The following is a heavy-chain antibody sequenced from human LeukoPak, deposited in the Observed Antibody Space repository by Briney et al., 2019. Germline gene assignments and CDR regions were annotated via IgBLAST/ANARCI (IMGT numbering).Heavy chain of an antibody. CDR1: GFTFSSYE. D-gene: IGHD4-17*01. CDR3: ARDIKMTTVTPWGADY. Sequence: GGSLRLSCAASGFTFSSYEMNWVRQAPGKGLEWVSYISSSGSTIYYADSVKGRFTISRDNAKNSLYLQMNSLRAEDTAVYYCARDIKMTTVTPWGADYWGQGTLVTVSS. V-gene: IGHV3-48*03. CDR2: ISSSGSTI. J-gene: IGHJ4*02.